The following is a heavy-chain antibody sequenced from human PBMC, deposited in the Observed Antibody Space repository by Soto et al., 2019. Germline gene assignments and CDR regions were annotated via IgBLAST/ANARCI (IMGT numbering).Heavy chain of an antibody. CDR3: ARQGGEYNTMSDY. D-gene: IGHD3-10*01. CDR2: IYPGDSDA. Sequence: GESLKISCKGSGYTFSKYWIGWVRQTPGKSLEWMGMIYPGDSDARYSPSFEGQVTFSVDKSINTAYLQWNSLKASDTAMYYCARQGGEYNTMSDYWGQGTLVTVS. J-gene: IGHJ4*02. V-gene: IGHV5-51*01. CDR1: GYTFSKYW.